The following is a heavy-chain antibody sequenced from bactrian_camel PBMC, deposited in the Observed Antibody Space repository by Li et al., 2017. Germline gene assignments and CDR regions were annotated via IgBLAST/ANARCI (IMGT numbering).Heavy chain of an antibody. Sequence: VQLVESGGGSVQAGGSLRLSCSASGVFYTSYCLGWFRQRPGAEREGVAGIESDGSTSYADSVKGRFTVSQDSAKNILHLQMNSLKPEDSATYYCAVDPSDLPPWAPPRSLAQLGVSYWGEGTQVTVS. D-gene: IGHD6*01. V-gene: IGHV3S26*01. CDR2: IESDGST. CDR3: AVDPSDLPPWAPPRSLAQLGVSY. J-gene: IGHJ4*01. CDR1: GVFYTSYC.